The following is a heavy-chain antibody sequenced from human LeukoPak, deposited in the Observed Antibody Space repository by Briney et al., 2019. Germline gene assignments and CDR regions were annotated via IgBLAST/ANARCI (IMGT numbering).Heavy chain of an antibody. D-gene: IGHD3-3*01. J-gene: IGHJ4*02. Sequence: GGSLRLSCAASGFTFSSYSMNWVRQAPGKGLEWVSSISSSSSYIYYADSVKGRFTISRDNAKNSLYLQMNSLRAEDTAVYYCARSPTIFGVVIGPSDYWGQGTLVTVSS. V-gene: IGHV3-21*01. CDR1: GFTFSSYS. CDR2: ISSSSSYI. CDR3: ARSPTIFGVVIGPSDY.